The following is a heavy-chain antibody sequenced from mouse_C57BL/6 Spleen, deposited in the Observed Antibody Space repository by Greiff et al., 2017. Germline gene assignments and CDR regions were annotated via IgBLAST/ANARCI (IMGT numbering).Heavy chain of an antibody. D-gene: IGHD4-1*01. V-gene: IGHV3-6*01. J-gene: IGHJ3*01. CDR1: GYSITSGYY. Sequence: EVKLVESGPGLVKPSQSLSLTCSVTGYSITSGYYWNWIRQFPGNKLEWMGYISYDGSNNYNPSLKNRISITRDTSKNQFFLKLNSVTTEDTATYYCARKDWAFAYWGQGTLVTVSA. CDR3: ARKDWAFAY. CDR2: ISYDGSN.